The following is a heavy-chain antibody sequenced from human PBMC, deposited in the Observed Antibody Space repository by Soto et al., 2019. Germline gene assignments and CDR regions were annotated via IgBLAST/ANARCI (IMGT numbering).Heavy chain of an antibody. CDR1: GYSFTTHY. Sequence: QVQLVQSGAEVKKPGASVKVSCKAIGYSFTTHYIHWVRQAPGQGLEWMGTIFPGGGNIAYAQKFKGRITMTKDTSTSTVYMELNSLTSEDTAVYYCARDQSRHDLVWWFDPWGQGTLVTVSS. CDR2: IFPGGGNI. V-gene: IGHV1-46*03. D-gene: IGHD3-16*01. CDR3: ARDQSRHDLVWWFDP. J-gene: IGHJ5*02.